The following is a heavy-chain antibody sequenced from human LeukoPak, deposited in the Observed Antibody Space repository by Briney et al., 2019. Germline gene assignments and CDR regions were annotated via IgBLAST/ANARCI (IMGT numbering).Heavy chain of an antibody. V-gene: IGHV3-48*02. J-gene: IGHJ4*02. CDR2: ISSSSSII. Sequence: GGSQRLSCAASGFTFSSYSMNWVRQAPGKGLEWLSYISSSSSIIYYADSVKGRFTISRDNAKNSLYLQMNSLRDEDTAVYYCAKSDTYRFDYWGQGTLVTVSS. CDR1: GFTFSSYS. CDR3: AKSDTYRFDY. D-gene: IGHD2-21*02.